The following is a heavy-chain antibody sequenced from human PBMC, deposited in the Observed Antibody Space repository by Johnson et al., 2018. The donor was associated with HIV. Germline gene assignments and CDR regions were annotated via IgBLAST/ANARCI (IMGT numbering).Heavy chain of an antibody. CDR2: ISWNSGGST. CDR3: AKDLRDSSGYDAFDI. D-gene: IGHD3-22*01. CDR1: GFTFDDYA. Sequence: VQLVESGGRVVRPGGSLRLSCVASGFTFDDYAMHWVRQAPGKGLEWVSGISWNSGGSTYYADSVKGRVTISRDNSKNTLDLQMNSLRAEDTAVYYCAKDLRDSSGYDAFDIWGQGTMVTVSS. V-gene: IGHV3-23*04. J-gene: IGHJ3*02.